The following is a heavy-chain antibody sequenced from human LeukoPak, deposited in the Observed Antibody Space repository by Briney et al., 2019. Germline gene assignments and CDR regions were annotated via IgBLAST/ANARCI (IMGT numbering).Heavy chain of an antibody. V-gene: IGHV3-23*01. CDR1: GFTFTTYA. CDR3: AKEVLGGNYGDYAVDY. D-gene: IGHD4-17*01. J-gene: IGHJ4*02. Sequence: GGSLRLSCAASGFTFTTYAMSWVRQAPGKGLEWVSSVSGSGSHTYYADSVKGRFTISRDNSKNTLDLQMHGLRAEDTALYYRAKEVLGGNYGDYAVDYWGQGTLVTVSS. CDR2: VSGSGSHT.